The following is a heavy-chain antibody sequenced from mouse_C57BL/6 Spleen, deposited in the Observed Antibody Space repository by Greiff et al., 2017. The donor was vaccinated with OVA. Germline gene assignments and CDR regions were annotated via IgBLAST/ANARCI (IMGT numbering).Heavy chain of an antibody. D-gene: IGHD2-5*01. J-gene: IGHJ2*01. CDR2: IYPGSGST. Sequence: VQLQQPGAELVKPGASVKMSCKASGYTFTSYWITWVKQRPGQGLEWIGDIYPGSGSTNYNEKFKSKATLTVDTSSSTAYVQLSSLTSEDSAVYYCARYPYYSNYFDYWGQGTTLTVSS. CDR1: GYTFTSYW. CDR3: ARYPYYSNYFDY. V-gene: IGHV1-55*01.